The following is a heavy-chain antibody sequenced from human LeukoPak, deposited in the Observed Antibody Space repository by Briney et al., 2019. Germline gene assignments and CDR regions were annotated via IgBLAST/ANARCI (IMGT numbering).Heavy chain of an antibody. CDR3: ARGWYYDILTGYSKHWYFDL. CDR2: INHSGST. CDR1: GGSFSGYY. J-gene: IGHJ2*01. D-gene: IGHD3-9*01. V-gene: IGHV4-34*01. Sequence: PSETLSLTCTLSGGSFSGYYWSWIRQPPGKGLEWIGEINHSGSTNYNPSLKSRVTISVDTSKNQFSLKLSSVTAADTAVYYCARGWYYDILTGYSKHWYFDLWGRGTLVTVSS.